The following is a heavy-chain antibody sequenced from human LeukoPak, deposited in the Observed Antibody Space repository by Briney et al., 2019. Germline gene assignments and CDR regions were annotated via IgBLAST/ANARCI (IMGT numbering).Heavy chain of an antibody. CDR3: ARFPYGSGSP. CDR2: INHKGST. Sequence: SETLSLTCAVYGGSFSGSYWSWIRQPPGKGLEWIGAINHKGSTNYNPSLESRVTISVDPSKSQVSLKLSSVTAADTAVYYCARFPYGSGSPWGQGTLVTVSS. J-gene: IGHJ5*02. D-gene: IGHD3-10*01. CDR1: GGSFSGSY. V-gene: IGHV4-34*01.